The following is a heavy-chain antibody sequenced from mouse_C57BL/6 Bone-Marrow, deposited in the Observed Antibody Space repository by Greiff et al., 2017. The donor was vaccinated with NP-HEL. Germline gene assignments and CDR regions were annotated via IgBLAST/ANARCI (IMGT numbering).Heavy chain of an antibody. CDR3: ARGDYGNYGAMDY. V-gene: IGHV1-50*01. CDR1: GYTFTSYW. J-gene: IGHJ4*01. D-gene: IGHD2-1*01. Sequence: QVQLQQSGAELVKPGASVKLSCKASGYTFTSYWMQWVKQRPGQGLEWIGEIDPSDSYTNYNQKFKGKATLTVDTSSSTAYMQLSSLTSEDSAVYYCARGDYGNYGAMDYWGQGTSVTVSS. CDR2: IDPSDSYT.